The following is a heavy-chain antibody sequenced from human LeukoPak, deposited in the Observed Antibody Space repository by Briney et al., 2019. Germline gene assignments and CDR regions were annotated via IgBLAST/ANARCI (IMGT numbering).Heavy chain of an antibody. Sequence: GGTLRLSCAASGFTFSSYGMSWVRQAPGKGLEWVSAISGTGGTTYYADSVKGRFTISRDNTKNTLFLQMNSLRAEDTAVYYCAKHPGDFTGIVSYYYMDVWGKGTTVTVSS. CDR3: AKHPGDFTGIVSYYYMDV. CDR2: ISGTGGTT. J-gene: IGHJ6*03. D-gene: IGHD1-26*01. V-gene: IGHV3-23*01. CDR1: GFTFSSYG.